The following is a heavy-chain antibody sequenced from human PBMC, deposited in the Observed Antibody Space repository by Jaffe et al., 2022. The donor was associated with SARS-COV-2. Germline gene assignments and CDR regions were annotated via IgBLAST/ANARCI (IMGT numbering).Heavy chain of an antibody. D-gene: IGHD6-13*01. CDR1: GGSFSGYY. Sequence: QVQLQQWGAGLLKPSETLSLTCAVYGGSFSGYYWSWIRQPPGKGLEWIGEINHSGSTNYNPSLKSRVTISVDTSKNQFSLKLSSVTAADTAVYYCARGGASSSTLYYYYYGMDVWGQGTTVTVSS. J-gene: IGHJ6*02. CDR3: ARGGASSSTLYYYYYGMDV. CDR2: INHSGST. V-gene: IGHV4-34*01.